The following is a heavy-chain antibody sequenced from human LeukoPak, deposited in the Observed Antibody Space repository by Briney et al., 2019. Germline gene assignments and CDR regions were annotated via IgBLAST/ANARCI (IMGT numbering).Heavy chain of an antibody. Sequence: GGSLRLSCAASGFTFSSYAMSWVRQAPGKGLEWVSAISGSGGSTYYADSVKGRFTISRDNSKNTLYLQMNSLRTEDTAVYYCATEVYYYGSGSYYNDPSTFDYWGQGTLVTVSS. CDR1: GFTFSSYA. CDR2: ISGSGGST. D-gene: IGHD3-10*01. V-gene: IGHV3-23*01. J-gene: IGHJ4*02. CDR3: ATEVYYYGSGSYYNDPSTFDY.